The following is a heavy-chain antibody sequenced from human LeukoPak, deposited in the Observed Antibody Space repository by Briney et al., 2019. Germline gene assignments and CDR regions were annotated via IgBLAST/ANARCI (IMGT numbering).Heavy chain of an antibody. D-gene: IGHD5-18*01. J-gene: IGHJ4*02. Sequence: GGSLRLSCAASGFTFSSYAMHWVRQAPGKGLEWVAVISYDGSNKYYADSVKGRFTISRDNSKNTLYLQMNSLRAEDTAVYYCASLGYSYGYDFDYWGQGTLVTVSS. CDR2: ISYDGSNK. CDR1: GFTFSSYA. CDR3: ASLGYSYGYDFDY. V-gene: IGHV3-30*14.